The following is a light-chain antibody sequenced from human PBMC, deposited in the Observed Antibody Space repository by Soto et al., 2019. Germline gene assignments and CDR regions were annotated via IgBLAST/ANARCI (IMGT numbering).Light chain of an antibody. CDR3: AAWDDSLGGRVL. CDR2: GDN. V-gene: IGLV1-47*01. Sequence: QPVLTQPPSASGPPGQRVTISCSGSSSNIEINYVYWYQHLPGMAPKLLIYGDNQRPSGVPDRFSGSKSGSSASLAISGLRSDDEGDYYCAAWDDSLGGRVLFGGGTKVTVL. CDR1: SSNIEINY. J-gene: IGLJ2*01.